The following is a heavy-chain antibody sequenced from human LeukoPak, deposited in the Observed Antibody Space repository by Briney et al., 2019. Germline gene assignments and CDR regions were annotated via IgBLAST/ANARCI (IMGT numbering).Heavy chain of an antibody. CDR3: ARGEASTVTTVRRYYYYYGMDV. J-gene: IGHJ6*02. CDR1: GGSFSGYY. CDR2: INHSGST. V-gene: IGHV4-34*01. Sequence: ASETLSLTCAVYGGSFSGYYWSWIRQPPGKGLEWIGEINHSGSTNYNPSLKSRVTISVDTSKNQFSLKLSSVTAADTAVYYCARGEASTVTTVRRYYYYYGMDVWGQGTTVTVSS. D-gene: IGHD4-17*01.